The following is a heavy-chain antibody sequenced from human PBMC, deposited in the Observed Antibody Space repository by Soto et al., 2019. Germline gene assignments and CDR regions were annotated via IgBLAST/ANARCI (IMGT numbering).Heavy chain of an antibody. CDR1: GGTFSSYA. D-gene: IGHD5-18*01. CDR2: IIPIFGTA. CDR3: ARTSVDTAMVIFY. J-gene: IGHJ4*02. V-gene: IGHV1-69*13. Sequence: SVKVSCKASGGTFSSYAISWVRQAPGQGLEWMGGIIPIFGTANYAQKFQGRVTITADESTSTAYMELSSLRSEDTAVYYCARTSVDTAMVIFYWGQGTLVTVSS.